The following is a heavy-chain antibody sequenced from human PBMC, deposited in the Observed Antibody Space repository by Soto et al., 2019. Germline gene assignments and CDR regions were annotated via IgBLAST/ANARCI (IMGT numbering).Heavy chain of an antibody. CDR1: GGSISSGGYS. CDR3: ARGPEGPTLVRFDP. Sequence: QLQLQESGSGLVKPSQTPSLTCAVSGGSISSGGYSWSWIRQPPGKGLEWIGYIYHSGSTYYNPSLKSRVTXXVXRXXNQFSLKLSSVTAADTAVYYCARGPEGPTLVRFDPWGQGTLVTVSS. V-gene: IGHV4-30-2*01. CDR2: IYHSGST. J-gene: IGHJ5*02. D-gene: IGHD2-15*01.